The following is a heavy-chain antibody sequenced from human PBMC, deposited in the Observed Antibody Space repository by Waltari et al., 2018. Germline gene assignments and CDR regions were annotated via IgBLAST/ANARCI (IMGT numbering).Heavy chain of an antibody. Sequence: QVQLVQSGAEVKKPGSSVKVSCKASGGTFSSYTISWVRQAPGQGLEWMGRIIPILGIANYAQKFQGRVTITADKSTSTAYMELSSLRSEDTAVYYCARHLTSQEFYYYGMDVWGQGTTVTVSS. CDR3: ARHLTSQEFYYYGMDV. V-gene: IGHV1-69*02. CDR1: GGTFSSYT. J-gene: IGHJ6*02. D-gene: IGHD3-10*01. CDR2: IIPILGIA.